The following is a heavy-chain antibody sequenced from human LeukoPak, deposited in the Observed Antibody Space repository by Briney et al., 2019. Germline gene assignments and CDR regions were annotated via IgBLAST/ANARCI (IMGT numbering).Heavy chain of an antibody. V-gene: IGHV4-30-4*08. CDR2: TYYSGST. CDR3: ARPYYYDSRIDP. Sequence: SETLSLTCTVSGGSISSSSYYWGWIRQPPGKGLKWIGYTYYSGSTYYNPSLKNRVSISVDTSKNQFSLNLSSVTAADTAVYYCARPYYYDSRIDPWGQGTLVTVSS. D-gene: IGHD3-22*01. CDR1: GGSISSSSYY. J-gene: IGHJ5*02.